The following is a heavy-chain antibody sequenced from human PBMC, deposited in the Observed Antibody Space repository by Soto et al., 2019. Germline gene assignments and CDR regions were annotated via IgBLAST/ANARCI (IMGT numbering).Heavy chain of an antibody. Sequence: PGGSLRLSCAASGFTFSSYAMSWVRQAPGKGLEWVSAISGSGGSTYYADSVKGRFTISRDNSKNTLYLQMNSLRAEDTAVYYCAKDRLRLGELSAVDYWGQGTLVTVSS. CDR1: GFTFSSYA. D-gene: IGHD3-16*02. CDR3: AKDRLRLGELSAVDY. CDR2: ISGSGGST. V-gene: IGHV3-23*01. J-gene: IGHJ4*02.